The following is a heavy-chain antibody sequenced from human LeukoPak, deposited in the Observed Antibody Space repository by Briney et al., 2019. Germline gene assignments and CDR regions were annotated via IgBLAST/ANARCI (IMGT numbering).Heavy chain of an antibody. CDR2: ISGSGGST. D-gene: IGHD6-13*01. J-gene: IGHJ5*02. V-gene: IGHV3-23*01. CDR1: GFTFSSYS. CDR3: AKKYDSSWYGNWFDP. Sequence: PGGSLRLSCAASGFTFSSYSMNWVRQAPGKGLEWVSTISGSGGSTYSADSVKGRFTISRDNSKNTLYLQMNSLRAEDTAVYYCAKKYDSSWYGNWFDPWGQGTQVTVSS.